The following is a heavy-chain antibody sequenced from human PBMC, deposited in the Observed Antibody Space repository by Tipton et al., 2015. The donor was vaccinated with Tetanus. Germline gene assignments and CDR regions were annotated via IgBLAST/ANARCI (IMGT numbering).Heavy chain of an antibody. Sequence: TLSLTCSVSGDSISSFYWSWIRQPAGKGLEWIGRIYTSGSTNYNPSLKSRVTISVDTSKNQFFLKLSSVTAADTAVYYCARDPAVLRFLEWLPDWYFALWGRGTLVTVSS. D-gene: IGHD3-3*01. CDR2: IYTSGST. CDR1: GDSISSFY. J-gene: IGHJ2*01. V-gene: IGHV4-4*07. CDR3: ARDPAVLRFLEWLPDWYFAL.